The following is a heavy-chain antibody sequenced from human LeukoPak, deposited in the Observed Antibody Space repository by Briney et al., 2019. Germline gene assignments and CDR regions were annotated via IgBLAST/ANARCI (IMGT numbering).Heavy chain of an antibody. CDR1: GYSFISYY. Sequence: ASVKVSCKASGYSFISYYMHWVRQAPGQGLEWMGIINPSGGSTRYAQMFQGRVTMTRDTSTSTAYMELSSLRSEDTAVYYCARVPGGDRIFDYWGQGTLVTVSS. V-gene: IGHV1-46*01. CDR3: ARVPGGDRIFDY. D-gene: IGHD4-17*01. CDR2: INPSGGST. J-gene: IGHJ4*02.